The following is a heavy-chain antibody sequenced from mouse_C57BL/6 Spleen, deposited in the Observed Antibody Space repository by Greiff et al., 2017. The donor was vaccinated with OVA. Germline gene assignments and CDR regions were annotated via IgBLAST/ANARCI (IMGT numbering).Heavy chain of an antibody. V-gene: IGHV1-55*01. CDR2: IYPGSGST. CDR3: ARGVCYGSSYVGFAY. J-gene: IGHJ3*01. Sequence: QVQLQQPGAELVKPGASVKMSCKASGYTFTSYWITWVKQRPGQGLEWIGDIYPGSGSTNYNEKFKSKATLTVDTSSSTAYMQLSSLTSEDSAVYYCARGVCYGSSYVGFAYWGQGTLVTVSA. CDR1: GYTFTSYW. D-gene: IGHD1-1*01.